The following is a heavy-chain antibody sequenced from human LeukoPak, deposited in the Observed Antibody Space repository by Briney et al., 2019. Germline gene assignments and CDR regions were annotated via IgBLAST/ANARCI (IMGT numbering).Heavy chain of an antibody. CDR3: ARPQTYDFWSGYYSRDAFDI. CDR1: GGSISSYY. D-gene: IGHD3-3*01. CDR2: IYYSGST. Sequence: PSETLSLTCTVSGGSISSYYWSWIRQPPGKGLEWIGYIYYSGSTNYNPSLKSRVTISVDTSKNQFSLKLSSVTAADTAVYYCARPQTYDFWSGYYSRDAFDIWGQGTMVTVSS. V-gene: IGHV4-59*12. J-gene: IGHJ3*02.